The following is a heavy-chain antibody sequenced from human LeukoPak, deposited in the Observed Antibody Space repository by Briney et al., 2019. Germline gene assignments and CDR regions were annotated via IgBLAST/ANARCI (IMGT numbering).Heavy chain of an antibody. CDR1: GDSISSDY. D-gene: IGHD6-13*01. Sequence: PSETLSLTYTVSGDSISSDYWSWIRQPPGKGLEWIGFIYYSGSTIYNPSLKSRVTISVDTSKNQLSLKLSSVTAADTAVYYCAAGGSWLDYWGQGTLVTVSS. J-gene: IGHJ4*02. CDR2: IYYSGST. V-gene: IGHV4-59*08. CDR3: AAGGSWLDY.